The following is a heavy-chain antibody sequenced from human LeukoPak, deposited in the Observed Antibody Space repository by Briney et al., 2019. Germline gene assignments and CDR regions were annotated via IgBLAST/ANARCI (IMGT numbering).Heavy chain of an antibody. CDR2: IYTSGST. J-gene: IGHJ6*02. Sequence: SETLSLTCTVSGGSISSYYWSWIRQPAGKGLEWIGRIYTSGSTNYNPSLKSRVTMSVDTSKNQFSLKLSSVTAADTAAYYCARDTPNCSGGSCYDYYYYGMDVWGQGTTVTVSS. CDR1: GGSISSYY. V-gene: IGHV4-4*07. D-gene: IGHD2-15*01. CDR3: ARDTPNCSGGSCYDYYYYGMDV.